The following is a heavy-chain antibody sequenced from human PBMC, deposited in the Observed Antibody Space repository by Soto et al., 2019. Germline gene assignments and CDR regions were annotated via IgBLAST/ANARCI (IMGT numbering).Heavy chain of an antibody. CDR3: ASTPEPRSYYYYGMDG. V-gene: IGHV4-61*01. CDR2: IQHSGST. Sequence: QVQLQESGPGLVKPSETLSLTCNVSGDSVSSNNYCWSWIRQSPGKGLAWIGHIQHSGSTNYSTSLKSRVTISVDTSKNQFSLKLSSVTAADTAVYYCASTPEPRSYYYYGMDGWGQGTTATVSS. J-gene: IGHJ6*02. CDR1: GDSVSSNNYC. D-gene: IGHD1-1*01.